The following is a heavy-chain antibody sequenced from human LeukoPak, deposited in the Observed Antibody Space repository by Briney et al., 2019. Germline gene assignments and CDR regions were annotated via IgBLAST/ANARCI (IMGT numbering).Heavy chain of an antibody. CDR2: LYYNGSA. CDR3: ARAGGIRTAALDLDY. D-gene: IGHD6-25*01. CDR1: GGSISDYS. V-gene: IGHV4-59*01. J-gene: IGHJ4*02. Sequence: SETLSLTCTVSGGSISDYSWSWIRQPPGKGLEWIGNLYYNGSANHNPSLKCRVTISSDTSKNQFSLKLTSVTAADTAVYYCARAGGIRTAALDLDYWGQGTLVTVSS.